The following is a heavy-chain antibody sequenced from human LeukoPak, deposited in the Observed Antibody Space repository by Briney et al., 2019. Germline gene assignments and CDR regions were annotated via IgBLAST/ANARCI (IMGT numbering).Heavy chain of an antibody. CDR2: IYTSGNT. CDR3: ARLIFRMEDWFDP. J-gene: IGHJ5*02. Sequence: SETLSLTCTVSGGSISSYYWSWIRQPAGKGLEWIGLIYTSGNTYYNPSLKNRVTLSVDTSKNQFSLKLSSVTAADTAVYYCARLIFRMEDWFDPWGQGTLVTVSS. D-gene: IGHD3-3*02. CDR1: GGSISSYY. V-gene: IGHV4-4*07.